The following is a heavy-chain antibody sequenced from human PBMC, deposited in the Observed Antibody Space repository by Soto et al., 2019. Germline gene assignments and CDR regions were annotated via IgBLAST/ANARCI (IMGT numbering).Heavy chain of an antibody. CDR2: ISGSGGST. Sequence: GGSLRLSCAASGFTFSSYAMSWVRQAPGKGLEWVSAISGSGGSTYYADSVKGRFTISRDNSKNTLYLQMNSLRAEDTAVYYCAKDIGRGYFGSGSYQGGLDVWGKGTTVT. CDR3: AKDIGRGYFGSGSYQGGLDV. CDR1: GFTFSSYA. J-gene: IGHJ6*04. V-gene: IGHV3-23*01. D-gene: IGHD3-10*01.